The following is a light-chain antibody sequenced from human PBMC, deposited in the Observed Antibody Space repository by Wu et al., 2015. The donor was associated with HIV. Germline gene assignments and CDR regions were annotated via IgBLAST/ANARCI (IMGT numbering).Light chain of an antibody. CDR1: QSVSSRY. CDR2: GAS. CDR3: QQYGSSPTLT. V-gene: IGKV3-20*01. J-gene: IGKJ4*01. Sequence: EIVLTQSPDTLSLSPGERATLSCRASQSVSSRYLAWYQQKPGQAPRLLIYGASNRATGIPDRFGGSGSGTDFTLTISRLEPEDFAAYFCQQYGSSPTLTFGGGTKVEIK.